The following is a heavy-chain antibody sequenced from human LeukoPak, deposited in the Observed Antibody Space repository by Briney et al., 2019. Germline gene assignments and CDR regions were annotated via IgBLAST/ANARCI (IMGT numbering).Heavy chain of an antibody. Sequence: GGSLRLSCAASGFTFSSYGMSWVRQAPGKGLEWVSAISGSGGSTYYADSVKGRFTISRDNSKNTLYLQMNSLRAEDTAVYYCAKAGGITMIVKGFGAFDIWGQGTMVTVSS. CDR2: ISGSGGST. D-gene: IGHD3-22*01. V-gene: IGHV3-23*01. CDR3: AKAGGITMIVKGFGAFDI. J-gene: IGHJ3*02. CDR1: GFTFSSYG.